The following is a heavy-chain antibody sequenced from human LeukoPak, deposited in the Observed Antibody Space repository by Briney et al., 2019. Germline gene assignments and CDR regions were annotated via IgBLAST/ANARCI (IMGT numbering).Heavy chain of an antibody. D-gene: IGHD3-22*01. Sequence: PSETLSLTCTVSGGSISSYYWSWIRQPAGKGLEWIGRIYTSGSTNYNPSLKSRVTMSVDTSKNQFSLKPSSVTAADTAVYYCARDRLSSSGYYYGGDDAFDIWGQGTMVTVSS. V-gene: IGHV4-4*07. CDR2: IYTSGST. CDR1: GGSISSYY. CDR3: ARDRLSSSGYYYGGDDAFDI. J-gene: IGHJ3*02.